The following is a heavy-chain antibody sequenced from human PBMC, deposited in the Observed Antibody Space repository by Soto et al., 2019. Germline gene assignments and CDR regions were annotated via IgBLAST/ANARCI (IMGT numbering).Heavy chain of an antibody. CDR2: INPYNGNT. J-gene: IGHJ4*02. V-gene: IGHV1-18*01. Sequence: ASVKVSCKASGYTFTSYGISWVRQAPGQGLEWMGWINPYNGNTNYAQKLQGRVTMTTDTSTSTAYMELRSLRSDDTAVYYCARDAYGRDGYNWRDYWGQGTLVTVSS. D-gene: IGHD5-12*01. CDR3: ARDAYGRDGYNWRDY. CDR1: GYTFTSYG.